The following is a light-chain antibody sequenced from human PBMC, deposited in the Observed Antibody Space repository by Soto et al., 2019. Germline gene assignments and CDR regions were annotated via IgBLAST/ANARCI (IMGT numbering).Light chain of an antibody. CDR1: SSDIGAYDY. CDR3: SSYTTNNAHV. J-gene: IGLJ2*01. CDR2: EVF. V-gene: IGLV2-14*01. Sequence: QSALTQPASLSGSPGQSITISCTGTSSDIGAYDYVSWYQQHPGKAPKLIIFEVFNRPSGVSTRFSGSKSGSTASLTISGLQAEDEADYFCSSYTTNNAHVFGGGTQLTVL.